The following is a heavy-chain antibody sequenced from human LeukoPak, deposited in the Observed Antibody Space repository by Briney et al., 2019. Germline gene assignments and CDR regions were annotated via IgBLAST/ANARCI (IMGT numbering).Heavy chain of an antibody. V-gene: IGHV3-11*01. Sequence: GGSLRLSCTASGFTFSDCYMTWIRQAPGKGLEWVSYISSSGSTIYYADSVKGRFTISRDNAKNSLYLQMNSLRAEDTAIYYCASGRLRNYGMGVWGQGTTVTVSS. CDR2: ISSSGSTI. CDR3: ASGRLRNYGMGV. J-gene: IGHJ6*02. D-gene: IGHD4-17*01. CDR1: GFTFSDCY.